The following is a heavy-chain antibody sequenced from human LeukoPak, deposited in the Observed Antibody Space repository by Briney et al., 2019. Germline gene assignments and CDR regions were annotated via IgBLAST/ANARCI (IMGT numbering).Heavy chain of an antibody. D-gene: IGHD3-9*01. J-gene: IGHJ3*02. V-gene: IGHV4-39*02. CDR2: IYYSGNT. CDR3: ARDRILTGYYYDAFDI. Sequence: SETLSLTCTVSGGSISSSSYYWGWIRRPPGKGLEWIGSIYYSGNTYYNPSLKSRVTISVDTSKNQFSLKLSSVTAADTAVYYCARDRILTGYYYDAFDIWGQGTMVTVSS. CDR1: GGSISSSSYY.